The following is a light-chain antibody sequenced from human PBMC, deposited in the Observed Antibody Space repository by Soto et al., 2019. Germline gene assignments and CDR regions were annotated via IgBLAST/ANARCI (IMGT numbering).Light chain of an antibody. V-gene: IGLV2-8*01. CDR2: EVS. CDR3: SSYAGNNIHYV. CDR1: SSDIGGYDS. Sequence: QSVLTQSPSASGSPGQSVTISCTGTSSDIGGYDSVSWYQQHPGKAPKLMIYEVSKRPSGVPDRFSGSKSGNTASLTVSGLQAEDEADYYCSSYAGNNIHYVFGTGTKVTVL. J-gene: IGLJ1*01.